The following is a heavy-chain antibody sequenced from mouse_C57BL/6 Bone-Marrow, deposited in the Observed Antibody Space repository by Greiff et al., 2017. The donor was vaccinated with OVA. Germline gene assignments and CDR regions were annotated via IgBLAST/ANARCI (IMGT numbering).Heavy chain of an antibody. D-gene: IGHD2-5*01. J-gene: IGHJ4*01. CDR3: ARRPYYSKNLWAMDY. Sequence: EVKLMESGPELVKPGASVKISCKASGYSFTGYYMNWVKQSPEKSLEWIGEINPSTGGTTYNQKFKAKATLTVDKSSSTAYMQLKSLTSEDSAVYYCARRPYYSKNLWAMDYWGQGTSVTVSS. CDR2: INPSTGGT. V-gene: IGHV1-42*01. CDR1: GYSFTGYY.